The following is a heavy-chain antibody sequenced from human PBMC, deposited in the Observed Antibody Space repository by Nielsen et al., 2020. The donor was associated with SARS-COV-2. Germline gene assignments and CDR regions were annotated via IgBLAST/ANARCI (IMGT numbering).Heavy chain of an antibody. CDR1: GGSLSSRNYY. Sequence: SETLSLTCTVSGGSLSSRNYYWGWIRQPPGKGLEWIGTNYYSGSVSYNPSLRSRVTISVDTSKKHFSLKLTSVTAEDTAVYFCARGDIAVVPAAMFRGDDAFDIWGQGTMVRVSS. J-gene: IGHJ3*02. V-gene: IGHV4-39*02. CDR2: NYYSGSV. CDR3: ARGDIAVVPAAMFRGDDAFDI. D-gene: IGHD2-2*01.